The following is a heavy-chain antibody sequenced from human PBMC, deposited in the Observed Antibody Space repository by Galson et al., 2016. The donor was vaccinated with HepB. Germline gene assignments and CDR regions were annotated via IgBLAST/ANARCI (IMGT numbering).Heavy chain of an antibody. Sequence: ETLSLTCAVSGGTISSCNWWSWVRQTPGNGLEWIGEIYHSGNTNYNPSRKSRVTISIDESKNHFSLKLTSVTAADTAVYYCARGEYQLLYTWFDSWGQGILVTVSS. D-gene: IGHD2-2*01. V-gene: IGHV4-4*02. CDR3: ARGEYQLLYTWFDS. CDR1: GGTISSCNW. CDR2: IYHSGNT. J-gene: IGHJ5*01.